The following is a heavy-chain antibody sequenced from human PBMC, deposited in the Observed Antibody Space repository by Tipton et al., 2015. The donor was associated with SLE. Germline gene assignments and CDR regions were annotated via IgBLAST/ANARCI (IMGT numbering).Heavy chain of an antibody. CDR3: ARTLAPFYFDY. V-gene: IGHV4-59*11. CDR1: GGSISSHY. Sequence: VSGGSISSHYWSWIRQPPGKGLEWIGYIYYSGSTYYNPSLKSRVTISVDTPKNQFSLKLSSVTAADTAVYYCARTLAPFYFDYWGQGTLVTVSS. CDR2: IYYSGST. J-gene: IGHJ4*02.